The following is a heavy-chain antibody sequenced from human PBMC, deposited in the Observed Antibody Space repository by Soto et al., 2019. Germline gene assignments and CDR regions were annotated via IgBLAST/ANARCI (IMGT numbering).Heavy chain of an antibody. CDR1: GYSFTNND. J-gene: IGHJ5*02. Sequence: GASVKVSCKASGYSFTNNDVSWVRQATGQGLEWMGWMNPGSGDTGYAQKFQGRVTMTMDISTATAYMELSSLRSDDTATYYCARMATFGSLNWFDPWGQGTLVTVSS. CDR2: MNPGSGDT. D-gene: IGHD3-16*01. CDR3: ARMATFGSLNWFDP. V-gene: IGHV1-8*01.